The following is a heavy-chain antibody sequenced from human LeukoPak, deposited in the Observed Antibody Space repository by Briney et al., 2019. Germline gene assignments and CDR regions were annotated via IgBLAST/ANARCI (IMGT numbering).Heavy chain of an antibody. CDR1: GFTFSSYG. CDR3: VRGLGAYQFDE. D-gene: IGHD2-2*01. CDR2: ISYDGSNK. Sequence: PGGSLRLSCAASGFTFSSYGMHWVRQAPGKGLEWVAVISYDGSNKYYADSVKGRFTISRDNSKNTLYLQMNSLRAEDTAVYYCVRGLGAYQFDEWGQGTLVTVSS. J-gene: IGHJ4*02. V-gene: IGHV3-30*03.